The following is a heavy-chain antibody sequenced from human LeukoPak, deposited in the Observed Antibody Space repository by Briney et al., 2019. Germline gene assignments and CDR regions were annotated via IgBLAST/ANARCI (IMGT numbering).Heavy chain of an antibody. J-gene: IGHJ4*02. D-gene: IGHD6-19*01. V-gene: IGHV1-24*01. Sequence: ASVKVSCKVSRYTLTELTMHWVRHSPQKRLESMGGFDPEDGETIYAQKFQGRVTMTEDTSTDTAYMELSSLRSEDTAVYYCATGPAGAVAGTFDYWGQGTLVTVSS. CDR2: FDPEDGET. CDR3: ATGPAGAVAGTFDY. CDR1: RYTLTELT.